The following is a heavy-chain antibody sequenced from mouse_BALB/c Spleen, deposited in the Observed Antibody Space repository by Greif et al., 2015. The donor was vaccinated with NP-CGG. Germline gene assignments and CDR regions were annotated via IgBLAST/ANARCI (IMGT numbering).Heavy chain of an antibody. CDR2: IDPETGGT. J-gene: IGHJ2*01. D-gene: IGHD1-1*01. Sequence: QLQQSGAELVRPGASVTLSCKASGYTFTDYEMHWVKQTPVHGLEWIGAIDPETGGTAYNQKFKGKATLTADKSSSXAYMELRSLTSEDSAVYYCLYGDFDYWGQGTTLTVSS. V-gene: IGHV1-15*01. CDR1: GYTFTDYE. CDR3: LYGDFDY.